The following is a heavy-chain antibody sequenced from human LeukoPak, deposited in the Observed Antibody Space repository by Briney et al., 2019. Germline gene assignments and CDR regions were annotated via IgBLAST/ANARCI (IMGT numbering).Heavy chain of an antibody. Sequence: ASVKVSCKASGYTFTGYYMHWVRQAPGQGLEWMGWINPNSGGTNYAQKFQGRVTMTRDTSISTAYMELSRLRSDDTAVYYCARTTTVTSGDFDYWGQGTLVTVSS. CDR2: INPNSGGT. D-gene: IGHD4-17*01. CDR3: ARTTTVTSGDFDY. CDR1: GYTFTGYY. V-gene: IGHV1-2*02. J-gene: IGHJ4*02.